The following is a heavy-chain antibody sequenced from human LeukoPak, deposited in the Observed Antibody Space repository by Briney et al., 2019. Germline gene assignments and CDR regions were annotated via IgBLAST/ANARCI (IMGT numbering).Heavy chain of an antibody. V-gene: IGHV3-48*02. CDR1: GLTFNNYW. CDR3: ARDRVRGGGTYYFDY. J-gene: IGHJ4*02. D-gene: IGHD3-10*01. CDR2: IGYGSSTI. Sequence: GGSLRLSCAASGLTFNNYWMHWVRQAPGKGLVWVSYIGYGSSTIYYADSVKGRFTISRDNAKNSLYLQMNSLRDEDTAVYYCARDRVRGGGTYYFDYWGQGTLVTVSS.